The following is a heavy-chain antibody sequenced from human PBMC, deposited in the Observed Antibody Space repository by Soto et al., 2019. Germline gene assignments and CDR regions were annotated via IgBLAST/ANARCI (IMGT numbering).Heavy chain of an antibody. CDR1: GGSFSGYY. J-gene: IGHJ4*02. V-gene: IGHV4-34*01. CDR3: ARGDDYGSCFDF. D-gene: IGHD4-17*01. Sequence: SGTLSLTCAVYGGSFSGYYWGWVRRPPGKGLEWIGEINHSGSANYNPSLKSRVTISVDTSKNQFSLNLSSVTAADTAVYYCARGDDYGSCFDFWGQGTLVTVSS. CDR2: INHSGSA.